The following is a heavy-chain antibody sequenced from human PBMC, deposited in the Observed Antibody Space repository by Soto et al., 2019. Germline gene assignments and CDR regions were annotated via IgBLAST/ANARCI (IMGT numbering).Heavy chain of an antibody. Sequence: PGGSLRLSCAASGFTFSHYSMAWVRQTPEKGLEWVSGMSISGEKTFYADFVKGRFTVSRDSPKNTVYLQMNNLRAEDTAIYYCTRWDGFADLWGQGTLVTVSS. V-gene: IGHV3-23*01. CDR1: GFTFSHYS. CDR3: TRWDGFADL. J-gene: IGHJ4*02. CDR2: MSISGEKT. D-gene: IGHD1-26*01.